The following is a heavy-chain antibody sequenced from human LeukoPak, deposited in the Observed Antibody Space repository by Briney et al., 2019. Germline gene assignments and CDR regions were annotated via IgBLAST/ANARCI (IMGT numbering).Heavy chain of an antibody. CDR3: ARGHPLQWLVGVVSPPFDY. Sequence: GASVKVSCKASGYTFTSYYMHWVRQAPGQGLEWMGIINPSSGSTSYAQKFQGRVTMTRDMSTSTVYMELSSLRSEDTAVYYCARGHPLQWLVGVVSPPFDYWGQGTLVTVSS. CDR2: INPSSGST. J-gene: IGHJ4*02. D-gene: IGHD6-19*01. CDR1: GYTFTSYY. V-gene: IGHV1-46*01.